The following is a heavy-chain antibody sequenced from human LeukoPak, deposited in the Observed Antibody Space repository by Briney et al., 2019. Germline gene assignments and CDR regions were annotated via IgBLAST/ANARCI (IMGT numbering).Heavy chain of an antibody. CDR2: FDPEDGET. CDR1: GYTLTELS. CDR3: ATREKNWNYENWFDP. D-gene: IGHD1-7*01. J-gene: IGHJ5*02. V-gene: IGHV1-24*01. Sequence: ASVKVSCTVSGYTLTELSMHWVRQAPGKGLEWMGGFDPEDGETIYAQKFQGRVTMTEDTSTDTAYMELSSLRSEDTAVYYCATREKNWNYENWFDPWGQGTLVTVSS.